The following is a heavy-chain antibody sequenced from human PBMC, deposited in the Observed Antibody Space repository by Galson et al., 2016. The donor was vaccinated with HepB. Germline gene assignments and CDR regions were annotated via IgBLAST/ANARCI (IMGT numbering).Heavy chain of an antibody. J-gene: IGHJ6*02. CDR2: IYSRGSA. D-gene: IGHD3-3*01. CDR1: GFTVSRDY. V-gene: IGHV3-66*01. CDR3: VKDPFFYYGMDV. Sequence: SLRLSCAGSGFTVSRDYMSWVRQAPGKGLEWVSVIYSRGSAYYADSVKGRFTISRDNSKNTLYLQMNSLRVEDTAIYYCVKDPFFYYGMDVWGQGTTVTVSS.